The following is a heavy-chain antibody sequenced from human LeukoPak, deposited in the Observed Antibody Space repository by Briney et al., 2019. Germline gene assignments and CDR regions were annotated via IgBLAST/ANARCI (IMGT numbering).Heavy chain of an antibody. CDR3: AKSSRPNTAMAKASDY. V-gene: IGHV3-23*01. Sequence: PGGSLRLSCAASGFTFSSYAMSWVRQAPGKGPEWVSSISGSGTTYYADSVKGRFTISRDNSKSTLYLQMNSLRAEDTAVYYCAKSSRPNTAMAKASDYWGQGTLVTVSS. CDR2: ISGSGTT. D-gene: IGHD5-18*01. CDR1: GFTFSSYA. J-gene: IGHJ4*02.